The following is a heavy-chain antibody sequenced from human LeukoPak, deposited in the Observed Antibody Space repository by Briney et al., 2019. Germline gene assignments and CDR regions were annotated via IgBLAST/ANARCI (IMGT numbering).Heavy chain of an antibody. CDR3: ARDSLSSTSFNWFDP. Sequence: SETLSLTCTVSGGSISSYYWSWIRQPPGKGLEWIGYIYYSGSTNYNPSLKSRVTISVDTSKNQFSLKLSSVTAADTAVYYCARDSLSSTSFNWFDPWGQGTLVTVSS. J-gene: IGHJ5*02. V-gene: IGHV4-59*12. CDR1: GGSISSYY. CDR2: IYYSGST. D-gene: IGHD2-2*01.